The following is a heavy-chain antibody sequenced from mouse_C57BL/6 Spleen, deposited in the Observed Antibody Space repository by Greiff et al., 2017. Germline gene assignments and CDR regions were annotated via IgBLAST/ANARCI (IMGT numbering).Heavy chain of an antibody. J-gene: IGHJ3*01. CDR3: TQRAGFAY. CDR2: IRLKSDNYAT. V-gene: IGHV6-3*01. Sequence: EVKVVESGGGLVQPGGSMKLSCVASGFTFSNYWMNWVRQSPEKGLEWVAQIRLKSDNYATHYAESVKGRFTISRADSKSSVYLQMNNLRAEDTGIYYCTQRAGFAYWGQGTLVTVSA. D-gene: IGHD3-1*01. CDR1: GFTFSNYW.